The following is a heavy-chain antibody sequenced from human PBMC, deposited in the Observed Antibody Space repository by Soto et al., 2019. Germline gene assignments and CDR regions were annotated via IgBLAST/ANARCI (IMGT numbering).Heavy chain of an antibody. CDR3: ARDPRSSHPY. Sequence: QVQLVESGGGVVQPGRSLRLSCAASGFTFSSYAMHWVRQAPGKGLEWVAVISYDGSNKYYADSVKGRFTISRDNSKNTLYLQMNSLRAEDTAVYYCARDPRSSHPYWGQGTLVTVSS. J-gene: IGHJ4*02. CDR2: ISYDGSNK. D-gene: IGHD6-6*01. V-gene: IGHV3-30-3*01. CDR1: GFTFSSYA.